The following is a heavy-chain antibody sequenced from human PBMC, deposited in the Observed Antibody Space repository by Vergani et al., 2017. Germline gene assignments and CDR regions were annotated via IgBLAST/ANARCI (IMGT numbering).Heavy chain of an antibody. Sequence: QVQLVQSGAEVKKPGASVKVSCKASGYTFTSYYMHWVRQAPGQGLEWMGIINPSGGSTSYAQKFQGRVTMTRDTSTSTVYMELSSLGSEDTAVYSSATDVNGSGTFDPWGQGTLVTVSA. J-gene: IGHJ5*02. V-gene: IGHV1-46*01. D-gene: IGHD3-10*01. CDR1: GYTFTSYY. CDR2: INPSGGST. CDR3: ATDVNGSGTFDP.